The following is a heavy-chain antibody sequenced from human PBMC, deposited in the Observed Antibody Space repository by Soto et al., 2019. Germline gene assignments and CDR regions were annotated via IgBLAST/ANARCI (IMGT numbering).Heavy chain of an antibody. J-gene: IGHJ6*02. CDR1: GGTFSNSA. Sequence: QVQLEQSGAEVKKPGSSVKVSCKASGGTFSNSAIIWVRQVPGQGLEWMGGIMPIFRTPDYAQKFQGRVTVTAEESTSTACMELSGLRSDDTAVYYCARDKDRLQLGGNYYYILDVWGQGTTVTVSS. V-gene: IGHV1-69*12. CDR3: ARDKDRLQLGGNYYYILDV. D-gene: IGHD5-12*01. CDR2: IMPIFRTP.